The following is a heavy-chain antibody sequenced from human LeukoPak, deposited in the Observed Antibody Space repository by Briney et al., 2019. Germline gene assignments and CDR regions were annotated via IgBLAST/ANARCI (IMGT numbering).Heavy chain of an antibody. CDR1: GFTFSSYA. CDR3: ARDRNHYYGSGSYWPRSIFHYNWFDP. Sequence: GGSLRLSCAASGFTFSSYAMHWVRQAPGKGLEWVAVISYDGSNKYYADSVKGRFTISRDNSKNTLYLQMNSLRAEDTAAYYCARDRNHYYGSGSYWPRSIFHYNWFDPWGQGTLVTVSS. D-gene: IGHD3-10*01. V-gene: IGHV3-30-3*01. J-gene: IGHJ5*02. CDR2: ISYDGSNK.